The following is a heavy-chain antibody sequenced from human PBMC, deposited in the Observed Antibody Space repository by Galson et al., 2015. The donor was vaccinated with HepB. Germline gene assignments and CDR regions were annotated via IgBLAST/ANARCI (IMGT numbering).Heavy chain of an antibody. Sequence: SLRLSCAASGFTFSSYAMIWVRQAPGKGLEWVSAISASGGTTYYADSVKGRFTISRDNSKNTLYLQMNSLRAEDTAVYYCARSYDTSGYYQSDVNWLDPWGQGTLVTVSS. V-gene: IGHV3-23*01. CDR2: ISASGGTT. J-gene: IGHJ5*02. D-gene: IGHD3-22*01. CDR1: GFTFSSYA. CDR3: ARSYDTSGYYQSDVNWLDP.